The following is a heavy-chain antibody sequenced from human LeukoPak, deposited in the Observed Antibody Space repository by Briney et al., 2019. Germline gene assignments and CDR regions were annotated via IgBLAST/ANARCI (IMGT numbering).Heavy chain of an antibody. D-gene: IGHD3-3*01. Sequence: PGGSLRLSCAASGFTFSSYWMSWVRQAPGKGLEWVANIKQDGSEKYYVDSVKGRFTISRDNAKNSLYLQMNSLRAEDTAVYYCARDRPIFGVVRNYWGQGTLVTVSS. CDR3: ARDRPIFGVVRNY. V-gene: IGHV3-7*01. CDR2: IKQDGSEK. CDR1: GFTFSSYW. J-gene: IGHJ4*02.